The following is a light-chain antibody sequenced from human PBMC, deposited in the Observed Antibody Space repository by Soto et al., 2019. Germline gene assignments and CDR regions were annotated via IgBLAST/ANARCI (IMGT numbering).Light chain of an antibody. CDR3: QQYNSYPWT. CDR2: DAS. CDR1: QSISSW. J-gene: IGKJ1*01. Sequence: DIQMTQSPSTLSASVGDRVTITCRASQSISSWLAWYQQKPGKAPKLLIYDASSLESGVPSRFSGSGSGTEFTLTYSSPNPDDFANYYCQQYNSYPWTFGQGTKVEIK. V-gene: IGKV1-5*01.